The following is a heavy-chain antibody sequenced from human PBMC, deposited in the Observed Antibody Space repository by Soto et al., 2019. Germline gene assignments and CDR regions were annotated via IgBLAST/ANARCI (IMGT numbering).Heavy chain of an antibody. CDR1: GFTFSSYS. V-gene: IGHV3-48*01. D-gene: IGHD2-8*01. J-gene: IGHJ4*02. CDR2: ISGSSSMI. CDR3: ARDLNPRQEMLYALLGY. Sequence: PGGSLRLSCAASGFTFSSYSMNWVCQAPGKGLEWVSYISGSSSMIYYADSVKGRFTISRDNAKNSLYLQMNSLRAEDTAVYYCARDLNPRQEMLYALLGYWGQGTLVTVSS.